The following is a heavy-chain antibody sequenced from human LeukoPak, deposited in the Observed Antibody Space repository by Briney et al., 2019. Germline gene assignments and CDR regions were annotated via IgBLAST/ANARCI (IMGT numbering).Heavy chain of an antibody. Sequence: PSETLSLTCTGSGGSISGYYWSWIRQPPGKGLEWIGFLSYSGSTDYNPSLKSRVTISVDTSKGQFSLNLTSVTAADTAVYYCARHYYDSSGYFYQDYWGQGTLVTVSS. V-gene: IGHV4-59*08. J-gene: IGHJ4*02. CDR3: ARHYYDSSGYFYQDY. CDR2: LSYSGST. D-gene: IGHD3-22*01. CDR1: GGSISGYY.